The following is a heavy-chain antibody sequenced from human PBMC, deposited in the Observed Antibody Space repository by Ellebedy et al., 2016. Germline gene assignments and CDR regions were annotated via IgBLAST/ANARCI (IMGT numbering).Heavy chain of an antibody. D-gene: IGHD2-15*01. J-gene: IGHJ6*02. CDR2: IKQDGSEK. CDR3: ARDSFFGRGYYYYGMDV. Sequence: GGSLRLSXAASGFTFSSYWMSWVRQAPGKGLEWVANIKQDGSEKYYVDSVKGRFTISRDNAKNSLYLQMNSLRAEDTAVYYCARDSFFGRGYYYYGMDVWGQGTTVTVSS. CDR1: GFTFSSYW. V-gene: IGHV3-7*04.